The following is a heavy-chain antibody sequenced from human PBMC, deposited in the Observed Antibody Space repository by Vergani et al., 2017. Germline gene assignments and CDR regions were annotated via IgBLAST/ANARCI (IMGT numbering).Heavy chain of an antibody. CDR2: INPNSGGK. J-gene: IGHJ4*02. D-gene: IGHD1-26*01. Sequence: QVQLVQSGAEVKKPGASVKVSCKASGYTFTGYYMHWVRQAPGQGLEWMGWINPNSGGKNYAQQFKGWVTMTRDTSISTAYMELSRLRSDDTAVYYCARAPRGGSGSYYYWGQGTLVTVSS. CDR1: GYTFTGYY. CDR3: ARAPRGGSGSYYY. V-gene: IGHV1-2*04.